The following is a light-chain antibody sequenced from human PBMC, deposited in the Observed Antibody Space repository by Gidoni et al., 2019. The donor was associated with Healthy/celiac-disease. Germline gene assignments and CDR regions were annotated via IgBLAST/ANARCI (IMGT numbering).Light chain of an antibody. CDR1: QSVSSN. V-gene: IGKV3-15*01. CDR2: GAS. CDR3: QPYNNWQT. J-gene: IGKJ4*01. Sequence: EIVMTKSPATLSVSPGERATLSCRASQSVSSNLDWYQQKPGQAPRLLIYGASTRATGIPARFSGSGSGPEFTLTISILQSEDFAVYYCQPYNNWQTFXGXTKVEIK.